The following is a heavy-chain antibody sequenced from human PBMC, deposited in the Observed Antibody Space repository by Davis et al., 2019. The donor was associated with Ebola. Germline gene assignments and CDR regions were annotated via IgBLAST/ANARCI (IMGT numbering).Heavy chain of an antibody. V-gene: IGHV3-73*01. CDR2: IRSKANSYAT. D-gene: IGHD5-12*01. CDR1: GLTFSGSA. J-gene: IGHJ4*02. Sequence: GESLKISYAASGLTFSGSAMHWVRQASGKGLEWVGRIRSKANSYATAYAASVKGRFTISRDDSKNTLYLQMNSLKTEDTAVYYCTTLGGYSGYGTRDYWGQGTLVTVSS. CDR3: TTLGGYSGYGTRDY.